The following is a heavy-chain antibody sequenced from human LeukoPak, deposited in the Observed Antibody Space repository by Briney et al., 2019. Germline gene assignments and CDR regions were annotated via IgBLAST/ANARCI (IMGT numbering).Heavy chain of an antibody. D-gene: IGHD2-15*01. V-gene: IGHV3-21*01. Sequence: PGGSLRPSCAASGFTFSSYSMNWVRQAPGKGLEWVSSISSSSSYIYYADSVKGRFTISRDNAKNSLYLQMNSLRAEDTAVYYCASLVAAMEYYYYGMDVWGQGTMVTVSS. CDR1: GFTFSSYS. J-gene: IGHJ6*02. CDR2: ISSSSSYI. CDR3: ASLVAAMEYYYYGMDV.